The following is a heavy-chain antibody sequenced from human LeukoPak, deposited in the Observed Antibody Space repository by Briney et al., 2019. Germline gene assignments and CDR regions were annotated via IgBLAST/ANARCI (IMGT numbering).Heavy chain of an antibody. CDR2: INHSGST. J-gene: IGHJ6*02. D-gene: IGHD1-1*01. Sequence: PSETLSLTCAVYGGSFSGYYWSWIRQPPGKGLEWIGEINHSGSTNYNPSLKSRVTISVDTSKNQFSLKLSSVTAADTAVYYCARVRYNWNDDVSIYYYGMDVWGQGTTVTVSS. CDR1: GGSFSGYY. V-gene: IGHV4-34*01. CDR3: ARVRYNWNDDVSIYYYGMDV.